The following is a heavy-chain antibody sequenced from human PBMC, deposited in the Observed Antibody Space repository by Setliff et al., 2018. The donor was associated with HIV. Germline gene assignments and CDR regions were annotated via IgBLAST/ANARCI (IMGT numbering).Heavy chain of an antibody. J-gene: IGHJ6*03. Sequence: PSETLSLTCTVSGGSISSGGYYWSWIRQHPGKGLEWIGYIYYSGSTYYNPSLKSRVTISVDTSKNQFSLKLSSVTAADTAVYYCARDAMVVAARSYYMDVWGKGTTVTV. CDR2: IYYSGST. D-gene: IGHD2-15*01. CDR3: ARDAMVVAARSYYMDV. CDR1: GGSISSGGYY. V-gene: IGHV4-31*03.